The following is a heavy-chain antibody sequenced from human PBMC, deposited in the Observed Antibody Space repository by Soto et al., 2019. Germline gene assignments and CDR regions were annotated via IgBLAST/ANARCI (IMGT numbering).Heavy chain of an antibody. V-gene: IGHV1-18*04. CDR3: ARTYSGSYYNWFDP. Sequence: ASVKVSCKASGYTFSDYYIHWVRQAPGQGLEWMGWISAYNGNTNYAQKLQGRVTMTTDTSTSTAYMELRSLRSDDTAVYYCARTYSGSYYNWFDPWGQGTLVTVSS. CDR2: ISAYNGNT. D-gene: IGHD1-26*01. CDR1: GYTFSDYY. J-gene: IGHJ5*02.